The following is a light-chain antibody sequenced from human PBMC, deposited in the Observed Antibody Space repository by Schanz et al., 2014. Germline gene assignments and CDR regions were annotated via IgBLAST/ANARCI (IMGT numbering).Light chain of an antibody. J-gene: IGKJ1*01. CDR3: QQYESYST. CDR1: QSFSTW. V-gene: IGKV1-5*03. Sequence: DIQMTQSPSTLSASVGDTVTITCRASQSFSTWLAWYQQKPGKAPKLLIYKASSLESGVPSRFSGSGSGTEFTPTINSLQPDDFATYYCQQYESYSTFGQGTKVEIK. CDR2: KAS.